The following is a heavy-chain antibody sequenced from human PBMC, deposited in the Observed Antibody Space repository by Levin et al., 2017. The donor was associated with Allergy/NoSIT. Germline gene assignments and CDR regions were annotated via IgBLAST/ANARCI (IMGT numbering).Heavy chain of an antibody. V-gene: IGHV1-18*01. Sequence: ASVKVSCKASGYTFTSYGISWVRQAPGQGLEWMGWISAYNGNTNYAQKLQGRVTMTTDTSTSTAYMELRSLRSDDTAVYYCARDFKYSSSWYGAFDIWGQGTMVTVSS. D-gene: IGHD6-13*01. CDR3: ARDFKYSSSWYGAFDI. J-gene: IGHJ3*02. CDR2: ISAYNGNT. CDR1: GYTFTSYG.